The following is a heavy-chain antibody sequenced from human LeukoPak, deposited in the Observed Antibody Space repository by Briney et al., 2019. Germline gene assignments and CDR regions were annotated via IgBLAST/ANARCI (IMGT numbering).Heavy chain of an antibody. CDR3: ARGNGGTPYYFDY. D-gene: IGHD4-23*01. Sequence: SETLSLTCTVSGGSISSYYWSWIRQPPGKGLEWIGYIYYSGSTNYNPSLKSRVTISVDTSKNQFSLKLSSVTAADTAVYYCARGNGGTPYYFDYWGQGTLVTVSS. CDR1: GGSISSYY. V-gene: IGHV4-59*01. CDR2: IYYSGST. J-gene: IGHJ4*02.